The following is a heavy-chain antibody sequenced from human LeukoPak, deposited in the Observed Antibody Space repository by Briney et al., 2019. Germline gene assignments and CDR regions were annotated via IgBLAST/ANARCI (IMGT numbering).Heavy chain of an antibody. CDR2: ISGSGGDT. CDR3: AKLNRPGVYYYDSSGYCDY. J-gene: IGHJ4*02. V-gene: IGHV3-23*01. CDR1: GFTFSNFL. Sequence: PGGSLRLSCAASGFTFSNFLMTWVRQAPGKGPEWVSAISGSGGDTYYADSAKGRFTISRDNSKNTLYLQMNSLRAEDTAVYYCAKLNRPGVYYYDSSGYCDYWGQGTLVTVSS. D-gene: IGHD3-22*01.